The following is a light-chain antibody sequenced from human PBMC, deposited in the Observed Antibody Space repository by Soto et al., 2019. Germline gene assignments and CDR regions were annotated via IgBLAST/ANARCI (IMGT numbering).Light chain of an antibody. V-gene: IGLV1-44*01. CDR1: SSNIGSNT. J-gene: IGLJ2*01. Sequence: QSVLTQPPSASGTPGQRVTISCSGSSSNIGSNTVNWYQQLPGTAPKHLIFSNNQRPSGVPDRFSGSKSGTSASLAISGLQPEDEADYYCSSYAGTDNFALFGGGTKLTVL. CDR3: SSYAGTDNFAL. CDR2: SNN.